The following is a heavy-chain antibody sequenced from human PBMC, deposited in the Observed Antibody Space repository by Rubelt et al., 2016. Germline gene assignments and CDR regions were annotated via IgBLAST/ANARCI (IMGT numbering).Heavy chain of an antibody. D-gene: IGHD4-17*01. V-gene: IGHV1-46*01. Sequence: QVQLVQSGAEVKKPGASVKVSCKASGYTFTSYYMHWVRQAPGQGLEWMGIINPSGGSTSYAQKFQGRVTMTRETSKSKVYMELSSLRSEDTAVYYGAREQETTVTIEGVLGYWGQGTLVTVSS. CDR3: AREQETTVTIEGVLGY. CDR1: GYTFTSYY. CDR2: INPSGGST. J-gene: IGHJ4*02.